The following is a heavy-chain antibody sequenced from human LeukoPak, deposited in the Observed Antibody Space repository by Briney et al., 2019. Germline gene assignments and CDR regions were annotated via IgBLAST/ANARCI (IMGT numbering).Heavy chain of an antibody. CDR1: GYRFTSYW. CDR2: FYPGDSDT. Sequence: GESLKISCKGSGYRFTSYWIGWVRQMPGKGLEWMGIFYPGDSDTRYSPSFQGQVTISADKSISTAYLQWSSLKASDTAMYYCARQYSSGWYTSYYYYMDVWGKGTTVTVSS. D-gene: IGHD6-19*01. J-gene: IGHJ6*03. V-gene: IGHV5-51*01. CDR3: ARQYSSGWYTSYYYYMDV.